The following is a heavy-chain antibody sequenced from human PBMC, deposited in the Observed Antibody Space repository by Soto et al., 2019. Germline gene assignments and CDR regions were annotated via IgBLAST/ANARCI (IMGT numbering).Heavy chain of an antibody. CDR2: ISGSGGST. V-gene: IGHV3-23*01. CDR1: GFTFSSYA. D-gene: IGHD3-3*01. J-gene: IGHJ5*02. CDR3: AKDGAIFGVVITGYNWFDP. Sequence: EVQLLESGGGLVQPGGSLRLSCAASGFTFSSYAMSWVRQAPGKGLEWVSAISGSGGSTYYADSVKGRFTISRDNSKHTLYLQMNSLRAEDTAVYYCAKDGAIFGVVITGYNWFDPWGQGTLVTGSS.